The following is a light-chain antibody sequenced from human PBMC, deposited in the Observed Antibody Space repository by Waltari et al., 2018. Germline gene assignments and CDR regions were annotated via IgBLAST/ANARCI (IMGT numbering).Light chain of an antibody. V-gene: IGKV3-20*01. CDR3: QKYVSLPAT. CDR1: QSVSRS. J-gene: IGKJ1*01. Sequence: DIVFTQSPGTLSLSPGERATLSCRASQSVSRSLAWYQQKHGQAPRLLIYDASTRATGIPDRFSGSGSGTDFSLTISRLEPEDFAVYYCQKYVSLPATFGQGTKVEIK. CDR2: DAS.